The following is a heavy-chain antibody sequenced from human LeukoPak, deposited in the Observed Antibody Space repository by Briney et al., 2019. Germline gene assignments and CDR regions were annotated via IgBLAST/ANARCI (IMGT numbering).Heavy chain of an antibody. CDR1: GYTFTSYY. D-gene: IGHD6-13*01. CDR2: INPSGGST. Sequence: ASVTVSCKASGYTFTSYYMHWLRQAPGQGLEWMGIINPSGGSTSYAQRFQGRVTMTRDMSTSTVYMELSSLRSEDTAVYYCARKSYSSSWYDAFDIWGQGTMVTVSS. V-gene: IGHV1-46*01. CDR3: ARKSYSSSWYDAFDI. J-gene: IGHJ3*02.